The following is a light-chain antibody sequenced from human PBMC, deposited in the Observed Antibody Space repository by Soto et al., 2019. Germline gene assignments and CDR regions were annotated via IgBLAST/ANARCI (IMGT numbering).Light chain of an antibody. CDR2: EVT. CDR1: SSDIGASNF. J-gene: IGLJ1*01. V-gene: IGLV2-8*01. CDR3: SSFTGFSTA. Sequence: QSVLAQPPSAPGSPGQSVTISCTGTSSDIGASNFVSWYQQHPGKAPKLVIYEVTKRPSGVPDRFSGSKFGNTTSLTVAGLQTEDEADYYCSSFTGFSTAFGSGTKVTVL.